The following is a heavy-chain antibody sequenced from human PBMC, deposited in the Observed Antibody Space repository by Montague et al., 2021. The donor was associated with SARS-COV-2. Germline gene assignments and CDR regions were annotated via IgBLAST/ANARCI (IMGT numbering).Heavy chain of an antibody. D-gene: IGHD2-15*01. CDR3: ARDLAVVAATPFDY. CDR1: GFTFSSYA. J-gene: IGHJ4*02. Sequence: SLRLSWAAPGFTFSSYAMHWVRQAPGKGLEWVAVISYDGSNKYYADTVKGRFTISRDNSKNTLYLQMNSLRAEDTAVYYCARDLAVVAATPFDYWGQGTLVTVSS. V-gene: IGHV3-30*04. CDR2: ISYDGSNK.